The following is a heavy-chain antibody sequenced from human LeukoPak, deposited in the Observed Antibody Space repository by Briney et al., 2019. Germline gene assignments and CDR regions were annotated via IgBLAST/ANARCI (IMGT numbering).Heavy chain of an antibody. J-gene: IGHJ4*02. D-gene: IGHD6-19*01. V-gene: IGHV3-23*01. CDR3: AKPVTPLAVAEGFDY. Sequence: PGGSVRLTCAASGFTFSSYAMSWVRQAPGKGLEWVSAISGSGGSTYYADSVKGRFTISRDNSKNTLYLQMNSLRAEDTAVYYCAKPVTPLAVAEGFDYWGQGTLVTVSS. CDR2: ISGSGGST. CDR1: GFTFSSYA.